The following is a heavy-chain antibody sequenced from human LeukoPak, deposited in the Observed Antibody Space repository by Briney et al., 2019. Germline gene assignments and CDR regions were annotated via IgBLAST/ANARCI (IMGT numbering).Heavy chain of an antibody. CDR1: GGSISSYY. Sequence: SETLSLTCTVSGGSISSYYWSWIRQPPGKGLEWIGYIYYSGSTNYNPSLKSRVTISVDTSKNQFSLKLSSVTAADTAVYYCARDQVAADPTYAFDIWGQGTMVTVSS. V-gene: IGHV4-59*01. J-gene: IGHJ3*02. CDR3: ARDQVAADPTYAFDI. D-gene: IGHD6-25*01. CDR2: IYYSGST.